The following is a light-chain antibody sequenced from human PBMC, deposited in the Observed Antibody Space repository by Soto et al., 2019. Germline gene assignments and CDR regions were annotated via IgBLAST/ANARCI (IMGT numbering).Light chain of an antibody. J-gene: IGLJ3*02. CDR3: AAWDDSLNGPV. Sequence: QSMLTQPPSASAAPGQRVTISCSGSNSNIGNNAVNWYQQLPGKAPKLLIHFDDRVPSGVSDRFSGSKSGTSASLAISALQSEDEADYYCAAWDDSLNGPVFGGGTKLTVL. CDR2: FDD. V-gene: IGLV1-36*01. CDR1: NSNIGNNA.